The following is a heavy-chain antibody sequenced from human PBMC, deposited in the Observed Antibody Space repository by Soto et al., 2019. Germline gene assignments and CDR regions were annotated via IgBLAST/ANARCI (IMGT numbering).Heavy chain of an antibody. CDR1: GGSISSGGYY. Sequence: SETLSLTCTVSGGSISSGGYYWSWIRQRPGKGLEWIGYIYYSGSTYYNPSLKSRVTISVDTSKNQFSLKLSSVTAADTAVYYCARERGSYSGAGHFFDYWGQGTLVTVSS. J-gene: IGHJ4*02. CDR3: ARERGSYSGAGHFFDY. V-gene: IGHV4-31*03. CDR2: IYYSGST. D-gene: IGHD1-26*01.